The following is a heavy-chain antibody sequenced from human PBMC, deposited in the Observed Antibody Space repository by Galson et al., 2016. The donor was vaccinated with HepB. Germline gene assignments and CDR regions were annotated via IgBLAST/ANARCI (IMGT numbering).Heavy chain of an antibody. D-gene: IGHD4-17*01. J-gene: IGHJ4*02. Sequence: SVKVSCKASGYTFTSCAMHWVRQAPGQRLEWMGWIDAGNGNTKYSQKFQGRVTITRDTSASTAYMELSSLRSEDTAVYYCARTTREYGDYQFNFDYWGQGTLVTVSS. CDR1: GYTFTSCA. CDR3: ARTTREYGDYQFNFDY. CDR2: IDAGNGNT. V-gene: IGHV1-3*01.